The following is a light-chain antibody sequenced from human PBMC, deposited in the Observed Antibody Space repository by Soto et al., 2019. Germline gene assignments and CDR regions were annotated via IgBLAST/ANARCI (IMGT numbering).Light chain of an antibody. Sequence: CRASQSISSWLAWYQQKPGKAPNLLIYDASSLQSGVPSRFSGIGSGTEFTLTISSLQPDDFATYYCQQYNSHWTFGQGTKVDIK. CDR1: QSISSW. CDR2: DAS. CDR3: QQYNSHWT. V-gene: IGKV1-5*01. J-gene: IGKJ1*01.